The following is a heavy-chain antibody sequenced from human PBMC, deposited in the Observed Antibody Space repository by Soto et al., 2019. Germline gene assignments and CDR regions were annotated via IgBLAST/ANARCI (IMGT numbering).Heavy chain of an antibody. J-gene: IGHJ4*02. CDR1: GYTFTRYG. CDR3: ARGTGYCSGGSCYVASPFDY. V-gene: IGHV1-18*01. Sequence: GAAVKVSCKACGYTFTRYGISWVRQAPGQGLEWMGWISAYNGNTNYAQKLQGRVTMTTDTSTSTAYMELRSLRSDDTAVYYCARGTGYCSGGSCYVASPFDYWGQGTLVTVS. D-gene: IGHD2-15*01. CDR2: ISAYNGNT.